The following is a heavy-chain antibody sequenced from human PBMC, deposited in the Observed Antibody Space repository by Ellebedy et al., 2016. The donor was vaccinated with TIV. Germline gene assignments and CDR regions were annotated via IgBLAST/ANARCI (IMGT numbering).Heavy chain of an antibody. V-gene: IGHV1-18*01. CDR1: GDTFNTHA. CDR2: VSAYNGNT. J-gene: IGHJ3*02. CDR3: ARTEILGRIVTAFDI. Sequence: ASVKVSXKASGDTFNTHAFSWVRQAPGQGLEWMGWVSAYNGNTDYAEKFQGRVTMTTDTSTSTGYMELRSLRSDDTAMYYCARTEILGRIVTAFDIWGQGSMVTVSS. D-gene: IGHD3-3*01.